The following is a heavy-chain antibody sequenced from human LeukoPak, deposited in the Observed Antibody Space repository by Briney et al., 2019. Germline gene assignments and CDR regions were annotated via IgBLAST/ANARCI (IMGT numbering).Heavy chain of an antibody. J-gene: IGHJ4*02. D-gene: IGHD4/OR15-4a*01. CDR3: ARELNPDY. CDR1: GFTFSSYE. CDR2: ISSSGNTI. V-gene: IGHV3-48*03. Sequence: PGGSLRLSCAASGFTFSSYEMNWVRQAPGKGLEWVSYISSSGNTIYYADSVKGRFTISRDNAKNSLYLQMNSLRAEDTAVYYCARELNPDYWGQGTLVAVSS.